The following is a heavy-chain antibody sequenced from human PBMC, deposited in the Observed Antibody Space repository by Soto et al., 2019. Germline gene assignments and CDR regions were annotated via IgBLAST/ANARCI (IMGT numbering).Heavy chain of an antibody. D-gene: IGHD1-1*01. J-gene: IGHJ5*02. Sequence: SETLSLTCTVSGGSIISTFYYWCWLRQPPGRGLEWIANIHYSGETHYSPSLKSRVAISVDTSKSQFSLTLDSVTAADTAVYYCARRNDLSDNGWLEPWGQGIMVTVSS. CDR2: IHYSGET. CDR3: ARRNDLSDNGWLEP. V-gene: IGHV4-39*01. CDR1: GGSIISTFYY.